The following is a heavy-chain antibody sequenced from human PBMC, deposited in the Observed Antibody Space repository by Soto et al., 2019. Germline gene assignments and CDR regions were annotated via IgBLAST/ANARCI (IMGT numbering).Heavy chain of an antibody. Sequence: GASVKVSCKTSGYTFTSYDINWVRQATGQGLEWMGWMNPNSGNTGYAQKFQGRVTMTRNTSISTAYMELSSLRSEDTAVYYCARVIRYSSSWSGAVSTWCTSTYYYYYYMDVWGKGTTVTVSS. CDR1: GYTFTSYD. CDR2: MNPNSGNT. CDR3: ARVIRYSSSWSGAVSTWCTSTYYYYYYMDV. D-gene: IGHD6-13*01. V-gene: IGHV1-8*01. J-gene: IGHJ6*03.